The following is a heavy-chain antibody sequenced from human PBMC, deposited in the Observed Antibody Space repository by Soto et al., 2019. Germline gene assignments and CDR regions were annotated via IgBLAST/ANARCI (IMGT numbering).Heavy chain of an antibody. CDR2: IIPIFGTA. J-gene: IGHJ4*02. CDR1: GGTFSSYA. D-gene: IGHD2-21*02. Sequence: QVQLVQSGAEVKKPGSSVKVSCKASGGTFSSYAISWVRQAPGQGLEWMGGIIPIFGTANYAQKFQGRVTSTADESTSTAYMELSSLRSEDTAVYYCARVYCGGDCYRGGLFWALDYWGQGTLVTVSS. CDR3: ARVYCGGDCYRGGLFWALDY. V-gene: IGHV1-69*01.